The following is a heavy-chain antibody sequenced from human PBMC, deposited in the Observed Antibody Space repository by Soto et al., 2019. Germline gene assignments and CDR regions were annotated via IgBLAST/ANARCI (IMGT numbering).Heavy chain of an antibody. J-gene: IGHJ6*02. CDR1: GITFGSRA. CDR3: AKGQYYYGSGSTVGDSYYGMDV. Sequence: GGSLRLSCVASGITFGSRAMSWVRQAPGEGLEWVSTITDTGGDTKYADSVRGRFTMSRDNSKKTLYLQMNSLRAEDTAVYYCAKGQYYYGSGSTVGDSYYGMDVWGQGTTVTVSS. V-gene: IGHV3-23*01. D-gene: IGHD3-10*01. CDR2: ITDTGGDT.